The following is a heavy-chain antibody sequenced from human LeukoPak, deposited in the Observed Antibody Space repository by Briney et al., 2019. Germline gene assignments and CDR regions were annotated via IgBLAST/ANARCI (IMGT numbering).Heavy chain of an antibody. D-gene: IGHD3-16*01. V-gene: IGHV3-7*01. CDR1: GFTLSSYW. CDR3: ARELRTFDS. CDR2: IKHNGDEL. Sequence: GGSLRLSCAASGFTLSSYWMTSVRQAPGKGLEWVANIKHNGDELNYVDSVEDRFTISRDNAKNSLYLHMTSVRAEDAAVYYCARELRTFDSWGQGTLVTVSS. J-gene: IGHJ4*02.